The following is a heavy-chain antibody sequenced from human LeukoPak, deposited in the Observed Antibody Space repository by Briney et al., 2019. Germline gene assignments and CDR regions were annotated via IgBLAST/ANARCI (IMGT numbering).Heavy chain of an antibody. D-gene: IGHD1-14*01. CDR1: GFTFTNYA. Sequence: GGSLRLSCVASGFTFTNYAIAWVRQAPGKGLEWVSDITRTNNAHFTDSVKGRFSISRDNSKNTVHLQMDSLRAEDTAVYYCLKDWGTYRAFDYWGQGTLVTVSS. J-gene: IGHJ4*02. V-gene: IGHV3-23*01. CDR3: LKDWGTYRAFDY. CDR2: ITRTNNA.